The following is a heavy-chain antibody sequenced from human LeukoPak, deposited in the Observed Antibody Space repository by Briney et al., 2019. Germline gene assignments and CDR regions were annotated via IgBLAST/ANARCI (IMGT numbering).Heavy chain of an antibody. CDR1: GFTFSDYY. CDR3: AELGITMIGGV. D-gene: IGHD3-10*02. V-gene: IGHV3-21*01. CDR2: ISSSSSYI. Sequence: GGSLRLSCAASGFTFSDYYMTWVRQAPGKGLEWVSSISSSSSYIYYADSVKGRFTISRDNAKNSLYLQMNSLRAEDTAVYYCAELGITMIGGVWGKGTTVTISS. J-gene: IGHJ6*04.